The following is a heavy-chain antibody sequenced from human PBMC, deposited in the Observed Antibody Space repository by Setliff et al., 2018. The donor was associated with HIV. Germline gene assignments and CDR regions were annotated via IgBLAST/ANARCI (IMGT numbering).Heavy chain of an antibody. CDR3: ARALGSGNTNVFNS. Sequence: PSETLSLTCAVSGYFISNGYYWGWIRQPPGRGPEWIASIYQSGTTYYNPSPKSRFTILVDTSKNQFSLNLSSVTAADTAVYYCARALGSGNTNVFNSWGQGTLVTVSS. V-gene: IGHV4-38-2*01. J-gene: IGHJ1*01. D-gene: IGHD3-10*01. CDR2: IYQSGTT. CDR1: GYFISNGYY.